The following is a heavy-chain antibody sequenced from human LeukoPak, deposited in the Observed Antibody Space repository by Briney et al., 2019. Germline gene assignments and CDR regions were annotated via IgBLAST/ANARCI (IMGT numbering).Heavy chain of an antibody. Sequence: ASVKVSCKASGYTFTGYYMHWVRQAPGQGLEWMGWINPNSGGTNYAQKFQGRVTMTRDTSISTAYMELSRLRSDDTAVYYCARGPPGDQFLEWLSADFDYWGQGTLVTVSS. D-gene: IGHD3-3*01. CDR3: ARGPPGDQFLEWLSADFDY. V-gene: IGHV1-2*02. J-gene: IGHJ4*02. CDR1: GYTFTGYY. CDR2: INPNSGGT.